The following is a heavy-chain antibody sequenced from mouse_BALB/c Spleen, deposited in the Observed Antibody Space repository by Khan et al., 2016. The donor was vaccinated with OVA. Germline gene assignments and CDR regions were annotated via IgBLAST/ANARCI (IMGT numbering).Heavy chain of an antibody. J-gene: IGHJ3*01. D-gene: IGHD1-1*01. Sequence: QIQLVQSGPELKKPGETVRISCKASGYTFTNYGMHWVKQAPGKGLKWMGWINTNTGEPTYAEEFKGRFAFSLETSVSTAYLQINNLKNEDTATYFCARGVLRNWGQGTLVTVSA. CDR3: ARGVLRN. CDR1: GYTFTNYG. CDR2: INTNTGEP. V-gene: IGHV9-3*02.